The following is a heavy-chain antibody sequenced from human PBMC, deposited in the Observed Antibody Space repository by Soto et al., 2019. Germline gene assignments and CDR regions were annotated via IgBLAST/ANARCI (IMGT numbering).Heavy chain of an antibody. CDR2: INHSGST. J-gene: IGHJ6*02. V-gene: IGHV4-34*01. CDR3: ARGGATDYYYYGMDV. Sequence: SVTLSLTCSVYGWSFSVYYVSWLRQPPGKGLEWIGEINHSGSTNYNPSLKSRVTISVDTSKNQFSLKLSSVTAADTAVYYCARGGATDYYYYGMDVWGQGTTVTVSS. CDR1: GWSFSVYY.